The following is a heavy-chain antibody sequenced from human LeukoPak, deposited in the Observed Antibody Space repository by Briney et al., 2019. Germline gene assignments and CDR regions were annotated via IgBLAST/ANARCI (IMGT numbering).Heavy chain of an antibody. CDR1: GDSVTNKNAA. CDR3: ARGFFASGWAS. D-gene: IGHD6-19*01. V-gene: IGHV6-1*01. J-gene: IGHJ5*02. Sequence: SQTLSLTCAISGDSVTNKNAAWNWIRQSPSRGLEWLGRTYYTSRWNNEYVESVKSRITISPDTSKNQFSLQINSVTPEDTAVYYCARGFFASGWASWGQGTLVTVSS. CDR2: TYYTSRWNN.